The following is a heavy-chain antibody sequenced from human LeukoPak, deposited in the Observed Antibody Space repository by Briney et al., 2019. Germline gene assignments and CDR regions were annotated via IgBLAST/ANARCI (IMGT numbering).Heavy chain of an antibody. V-gene: IGHV1-58*02. J-gene: IGHJ3*02. CDR3: AAGLYYDILTGSDAFDI. D-gene: IGHD3-9*01. CDR2: IVVGSSNT. Sequence: SVKVSCKASGFTFTSSAMQWVRQARGQRLEWIGWIVVGSSNTNYAQKFQERVTITRDMSTSTAYMELSSLRSEDTAVYYCAAGLYYDILTGSDAFDIWGQGTMVTVSS. CDR1: GFTFTSSA.